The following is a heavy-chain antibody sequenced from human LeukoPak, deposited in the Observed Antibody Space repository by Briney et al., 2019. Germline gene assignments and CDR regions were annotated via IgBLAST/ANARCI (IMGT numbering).Heavy chain of an antibody. D-gene: IGHD3-9*01. CDR1: GYTLTELS. V-gene: IGHV1-24*01. Sequence: ASVKVSCKVSGYTLTELSMHWVRQAPGKGLEWMGGFDPEDGETIYAQKFQGGVTMTEDTSTDTAYMELSSLRSEDTAVYYCATGGLRYFGVFDPWGQGTLVTVSS. CDR2: FDPEDGET. J-gene: IGHJ5*02. CDR3: ATGGLRYFGVFDP.